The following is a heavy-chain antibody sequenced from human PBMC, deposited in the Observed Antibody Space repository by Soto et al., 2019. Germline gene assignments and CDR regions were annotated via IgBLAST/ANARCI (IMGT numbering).Heavy chain of an antibody. CDR3: ARDKDRQQLGGNYYYILDV. V-gene: IGHV1-69*12. CDR2: IMPVFATP. CDR1: GGTFSTSA. D-gene: IGHD3-3*02. Sequence: QVQLMQSGAEVKKPGSSVKVSCKASGGTFSTSAISWVRQAPGEGLEWVGRIMPVFATPDYAQKFQGRVTISADESTTTAYLELTSLTTDDTAVYYCARDKDRQQLGGNYYYILDVWGQGTAITVSS. J-gene: IGHJ6*02.